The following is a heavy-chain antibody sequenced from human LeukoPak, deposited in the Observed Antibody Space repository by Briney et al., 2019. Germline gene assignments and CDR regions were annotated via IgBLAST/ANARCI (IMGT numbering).Heavy chain of an antibody. J-gene: IGHJ5*02. V-gene: IGHV1-2*02. CDR1: GYTFTGYY. D-gene: IGHD3-10*01. CDR3: ARGDYYGSGSYQDPFDP. CDR2: INPNSGGT. Sequence: ASVKVSCKASGYTFTGYYMHWVRQAPGQGLEWMGWINPNSGGTNYAQKFQGRVTMTWDTSISTAYMELSRLRSDDTAVYYCARGDYYGSGSYQDPFDPWGQGTLVTVSS.